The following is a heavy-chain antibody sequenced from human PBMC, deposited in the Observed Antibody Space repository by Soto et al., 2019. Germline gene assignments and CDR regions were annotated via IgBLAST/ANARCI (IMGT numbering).Heavy chain of an antibody. V-gene: IGHV3-30*18. D-gene: IGHD3-3*01. CDR2: ISYDGSNK. J-gene: IGHJ6*03. CDR3: AKDGKDEFWSGYSPRPYYYYYYMDV. CDR1: GFTFSSYG. Sequence: GGSLRLSCAASGFTFSSYGMHWVRQAPGKGLEWVAVISYDGSNKYYADSVKGRFTISRDNSKNTLYLQMNSLRAEDTAVYYCAKDGKDEFWSGYSPRPYYYYYYMDVWGKGTTVTVSS.